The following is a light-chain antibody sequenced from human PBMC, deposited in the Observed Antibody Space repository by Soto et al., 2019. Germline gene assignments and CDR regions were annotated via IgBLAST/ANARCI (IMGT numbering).Light chain of an antibody. V-gene: IGKV3-15*01. CDR1: QSVSSN. J-gene: IGKJ1*01. CDR2: GAS. Sequence: EIVMTQSPATLSLSPVDIATLSCRASQSVSSNLAWYQQKPGQAPRLLIYGASTRATGIPARFSGSGSGTEFTLTISSLQSEDFAVYYCQQYNNWPRTFGQGTKVDIK. CDR3: QQYNNWPRT.